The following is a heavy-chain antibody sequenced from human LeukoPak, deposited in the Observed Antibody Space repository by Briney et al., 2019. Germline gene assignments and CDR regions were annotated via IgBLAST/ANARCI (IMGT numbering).Heavy chain of an antibody. CDR2: INTNTGNP. D-gene: IGHD6-6*01. V-gene: IGHV7-4-1*02. CDR3: ARDLLYSSSSELGY. J-gene: IGHJ4*02. CDR1: GYTFTTYA. Sequence: SSVKVSCKASGYTFTTYAMSWVRQAPGQGLEWMGWINTNTGNPTYAQGFTGRFVFSLDTSVSTAYLQISSLKAEDTAVYYCARDLLYSSSSELGYWGQGTLVTVSS.